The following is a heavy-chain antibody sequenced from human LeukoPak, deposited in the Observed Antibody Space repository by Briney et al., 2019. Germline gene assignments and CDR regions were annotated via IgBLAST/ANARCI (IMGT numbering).Heavy chain of an antibody. CDR1: EFSLINAW. CDR3: TTVIMGTPKDDY. V-gene: IGHV3-15*01. J-gene: IGHJ4*02. CDR2: IRSEADGGTL. Sequence: GGSLRLSCVASEFSLINAWMSWVRQAPGKGLEWVGRIRSEADGGTLDYAALVKGRFTISGDASKNTLYLQMNSLKTEDTAVYYCTTVIMGTPKDDYWGQGTLVTVSS. D-gene: IGHD4-23*01.